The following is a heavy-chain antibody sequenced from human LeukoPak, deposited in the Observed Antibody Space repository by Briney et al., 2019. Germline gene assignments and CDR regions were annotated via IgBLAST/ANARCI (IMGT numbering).Heavy chain of an antibody. Sequence: GGSLRLSCAASGFTFSTYGMHWVRQAPGKGLEWVADITGTTFYTHYADSVKGRFTISRDNANYTLYLQMSSLRAEDTAIYYCAKYVANWNPGGMDVWGQGTTVTVSS. V-gene: IGHV3-21*06. CDR3: AKYVANWNPGGMDV. J-gene: IGHJ6*02. CDR2: ITGTTFYT. D-gene: IGHD1-20*01. CDR1: GFTFSTYG.